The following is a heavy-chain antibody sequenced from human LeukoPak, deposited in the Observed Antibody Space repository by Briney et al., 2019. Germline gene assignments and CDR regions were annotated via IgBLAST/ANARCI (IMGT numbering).Heavy chain of an antibody. CDR1: GYTFTRYY. J-gene: IGHJ4*02. CDR2: ISPSGGST. Sequence: ASVKVSCKAFGYTFTRYYMHWVRQAPGQGPEWMGVISPSGGSTTYAQKFQGRVTLTRDMSTSTDYLELSSLRSEDTAVYYCARVPYGDYFDYWGQGTLVTVSS. CDR3: ARVPYGDYFDY. V-gene: IGHV1-46*01. D-gene: IGHD4-17*01.